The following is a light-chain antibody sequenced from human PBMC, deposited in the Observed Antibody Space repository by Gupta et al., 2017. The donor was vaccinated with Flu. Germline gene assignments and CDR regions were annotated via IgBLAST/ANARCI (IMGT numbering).Light chain of an antibody. CDR3: QQDSDCPLT. CDR1: QSVSSR. J-gene: IGKJ4*01. V-gene: IGKV3-15*01. Sequence: EIVLTQSPVTLSVSPGERATLSCRASQSVSSRLAWYQQKPGQAPRFLIYGASTRATGVPARFSGSGSGTEFTLTISSLESEDFVVYYCQQDSDCPLTFGGGTKVQIK. CDR2: GAS.